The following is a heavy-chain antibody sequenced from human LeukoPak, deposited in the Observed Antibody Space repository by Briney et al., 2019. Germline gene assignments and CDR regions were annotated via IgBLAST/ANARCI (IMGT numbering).Heavy chain of an antibody. D-gene: IGHD3-3*01. CDR2: ISAYNGNT. CDR1: GYTFTSYG. V-gene: IGHV1-18*01. CDR3: ARAALESITIFGVVKGPGMDV. J-gene: IGHJ6*02. Sequence: VASVKVSCKASGYTFTSYGISWVRQAPGQGLEWMRWISAYNGNTNYAQKLQGRVTMTTDTSTSTAYMELRSLRSDDTAVYYCARAALESITIFGVVKGPGMDVWGQGTTVTVSS.